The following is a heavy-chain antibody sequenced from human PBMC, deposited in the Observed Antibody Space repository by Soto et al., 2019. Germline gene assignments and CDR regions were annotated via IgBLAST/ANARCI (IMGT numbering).Heavy chain of an antibody. J-gene: IGHJ4*02. D-gene: IGHD3-3*01. CDR3: AKVQVLQFLEWFPDY. Sequence: PGGSLRLSCAASGFTVSSNYMSWVRQAPGKGLEWVSVIYSGGSTSYADSVKGRFTLSRDNSKNTLWLQMNSLRADDTAVYYCAKVQVLQFLEWFPDYWGQGTVVTVSS. CDR2: IYSGGST. CDR1: GFTVSSNY. V-gene: IGHV3-53*01.